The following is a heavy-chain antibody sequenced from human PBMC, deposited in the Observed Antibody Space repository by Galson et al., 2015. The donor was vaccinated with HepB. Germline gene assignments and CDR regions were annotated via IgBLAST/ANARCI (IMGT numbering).Heavy chain of an antibody. CDR1: GFTFSSYS. CDR3: ARDPGMVARDYYFDY. J-gene: IGHJ4*02. D-gene: IGHD1-26*01. Sequence: SLRLSCAASGFTFSSYSMNWVRQAPGKGLEWVSSISSSSSYIYYAVSVKGRFTISRDNAKNSLYLQMNSLRAEDTAVYYCARDPGMVARDYYFDYWGQGPLVTVSS. CDR2: ISSSSSYI. V-gene: IGHV3-21*01.